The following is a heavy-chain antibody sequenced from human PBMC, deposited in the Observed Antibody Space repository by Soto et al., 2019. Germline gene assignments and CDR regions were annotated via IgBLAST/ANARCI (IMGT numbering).Heavy chain of an antibody. CDR3: ARGEDAFFHYVFDF. J-gene: IGHJ6*02. Sequence: SQTLSLPCTVSGGSITSSYWSWSRRPPGKGLEWIAYIYDTGISGYTPSTSYNPSLKSRVTMSVDPSKSQFSLKLTSVTAAATAVYSCARGEDAFFHYVFDFWTQGISDTVS. V-gene: IGHV4-59*01. D-gene: IGHD4-17*01. CDR2: IYDTGISGYTPST. CDR1: GGSITSSY.